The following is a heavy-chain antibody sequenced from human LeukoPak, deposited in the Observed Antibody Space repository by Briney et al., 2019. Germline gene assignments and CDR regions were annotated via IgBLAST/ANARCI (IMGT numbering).Heavy chain of an antibody. J-gene: IGHJ6*02. CDR2: INHSGST. V-gene: IGHV4-34*01. CDR1: GGSFSGYY. Sequence: SETLSLTCAVYGGSFSGYYWSWIRQPPGKGPEWIGEINHSGSTNYNPSLKSRVTISVDTSKNQFSLKLSSVTAADTAVYYCARISYYYYGMDVWGQGTTVTVSS. CDR3: ARISYYYYGMDV.